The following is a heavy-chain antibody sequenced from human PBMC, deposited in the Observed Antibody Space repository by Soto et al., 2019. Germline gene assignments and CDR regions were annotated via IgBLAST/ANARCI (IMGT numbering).Heavy chain of an antibody. Sequence: QLQLQESGPGLVKPSETLSLTCTVSGGSISSSSYYWGWIRQPPGKGLEWIGSIYYSGSTYYNPSLKSRVTISVDTSKNQFSLKLSSVTAADTAVYYCARKRSDYDLLDYWGQGTLVTVSS. D-gene: IGHD5-12*01. CDR1: GGSISSSSYY. CDR3: ARKRSDYDLLDY. V-gene: IGHV4-39*01. CDR2: IYYSGST. J-gene: IGHJ4*02.